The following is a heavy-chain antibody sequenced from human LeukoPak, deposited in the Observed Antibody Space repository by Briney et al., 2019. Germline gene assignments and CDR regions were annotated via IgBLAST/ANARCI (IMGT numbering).Heavy chain of an antibody. CDR3: AKDSFSYNGVFDALDV. Sequence: GGSLRLSCVASGFTFSDYALTWVRQAPGKGLEWVSSTAPVYYADSVKGRFTISRDDSKNTLFLQMNSLRVEDTAIYYCAKDSFSYNGVFDALDVWGQGSMVTVSS. CDR1: GFTFSDYA. V-gene: IGHV3-23*01. J-gene: IGHJ3*01. CDR2: STAPV. D-gene: IGHD2-8*01.